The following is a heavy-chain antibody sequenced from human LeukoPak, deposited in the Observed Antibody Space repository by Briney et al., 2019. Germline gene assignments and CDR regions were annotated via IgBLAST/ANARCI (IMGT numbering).Heavy chain of an antibody. D-gene: IGHD3-3*01. CDR3: ARRRRFLEWLHTPDYYYYGMDV. CDR2: IYYSGST. J-gene: IGHJ6*02. Sequence: SQTPSLTCTVSGGSISSGGYYWSWIRQHPGKGLEWIGYIYYSGSTYYNPSLKSRVTISVDTSKNQFSPKLSSVTAADTAVYYCARRRRFLEWLHTPDYYYYGMDVWGQGTTVTVSS. V-gene: IGHV4-31*03. CDR1: GGSISSGGYY.